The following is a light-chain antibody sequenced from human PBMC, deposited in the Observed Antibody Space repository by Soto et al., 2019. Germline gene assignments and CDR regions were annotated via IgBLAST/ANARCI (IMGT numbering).Light chain of an antibody. Sequence: DIQMTQSPSSLSASVGDRVTISCRASRSINNHLNWYQQKPGKASKLLIHSASTLQSGVPSRFSGSGSGTDFTLTISSLQPEDFASYYCQQSYDTPLTFGGGTKVEIK. CDR2: SAS. V-gene: IGKV1-39*01. J-gene: IGKJ4*01. CDR3: QQSYDTPLT. CDR1: RSINNH.